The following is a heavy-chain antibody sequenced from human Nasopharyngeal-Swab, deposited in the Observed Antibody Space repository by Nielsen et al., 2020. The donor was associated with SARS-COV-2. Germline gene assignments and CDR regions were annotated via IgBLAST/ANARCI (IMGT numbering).Heavy chain of an antibody. D-gene: IGHD6-19*01. Sequence: VRQAPGKGLEWVAVISYDGINKYYAGSVKGRFTISRDNSKNTLYLQMNSLRAEDTAVYYCAKDLGWHYYFDYWGQGTLVTVSS. CDR3: AKDLGWHYYFDY. J-gene: IGHJ4*02. CDR2: ISYDGINK. V-gene: IGHV3-30*18.